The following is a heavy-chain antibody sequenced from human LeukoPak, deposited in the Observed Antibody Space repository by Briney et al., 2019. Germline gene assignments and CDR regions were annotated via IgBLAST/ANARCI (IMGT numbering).Heavy chain of an antibody. CDR1: GFTFGSYW. CDR3: ARDLTYCSGGRCHPSPIDF. J-gene: IGHJ4*02. D-gene: IGHD2-15*01. V-gene: IGHV3-74*01. Sequence: GSLRLSCAASGFTFGSYWMHWVRQAPGKGLVWVSHINTDASSTNYAVSVKGRFTISRDNAKNTLYLQMNSLRAEDTAVYYCARDLTYCSGGRCHPSPIDFSGQGTLVTVSS. CDR2: INTDASST.